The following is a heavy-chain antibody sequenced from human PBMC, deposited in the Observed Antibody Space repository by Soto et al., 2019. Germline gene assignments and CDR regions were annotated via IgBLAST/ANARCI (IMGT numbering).Heavy chain of an antibody. CDR3: AKDNDFWSGQFDY. CDR1: GFTFSSYA. V-gene: IGHV3-23*01. J-gene: IGHJ4*02. Sequence: EVQLLESGGGLVQPGGSPRLSCAASGFTFSSYAMSWVRQAPGKGLEWVSAISGSGGSTYYADSVKGRFTISRDNSKNTLYLQMNSLRAEDTAVYYCAKDNDFWSGQFDYWGQGTLVTVSS. D-gene: IGHD3-3*01. CDR2: ISGSGGST.